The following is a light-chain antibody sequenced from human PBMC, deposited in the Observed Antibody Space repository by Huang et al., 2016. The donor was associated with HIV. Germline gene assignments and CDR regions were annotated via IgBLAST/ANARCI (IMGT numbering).Light chain of an antibody. CDR3: QQYDIHPLT. Sequence: IRMTQSPSSLSASTGDRVTITCRANQDINNFLAWYRQRPGSVPKLLIYAASTLHSGVPSRFSGNGSGTDFTLTIGCLHSEDVATYYCQQYDIHPLTFGPGTRVDIK. CDR1: QDINNF. CDR2: AAS. V-gene: IGKV1-8*01. J-gene: IGKJ3*01.